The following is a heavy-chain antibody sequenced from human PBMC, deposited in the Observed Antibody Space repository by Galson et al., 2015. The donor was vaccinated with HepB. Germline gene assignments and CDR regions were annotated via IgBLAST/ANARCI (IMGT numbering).Heavy chain of an antibody. D-gene: IGHD6-13*01. CDR1: GGSISSSSYY. V-gene: IGHV4-39*01. Sequence: SETLSLTCTVSGGSISSSSYYWGWIRQPPGKGLEWIGSIYYSGSIYYNPSLKSRVTISVDTSKNQFSLKLSSVTAADTAVYYCLLDSSSWSGGDYWGQGTLVTVSS. CDR3: LLDSSSWSGGDY. CDR2: IYYSGSI. J-gene: IGHJ4*02.